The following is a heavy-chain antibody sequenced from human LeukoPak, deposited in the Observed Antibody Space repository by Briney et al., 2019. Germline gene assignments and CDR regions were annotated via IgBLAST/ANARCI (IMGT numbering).Heavy chain of an antibody. J-gene: IGHJ5*02. CDR3: ARGPSDNYCNSPSCYDWFDP. Sequence: GGSLRLSCAASGFTFSDYSMNWVRQAPGKGLEWVSSISSSSSYVYYADSMKGRFTISRDNAKNSLYLQMNSLRAEDTAVYYCARGPSDNYCNSPSCYDWFDPWGQGTLVTVSP. CDR2: ISSSSSYV. CDR1: GFTFSDYS. D-gene: IGHD2-2*01. V-gene: IGHV3-21*01.